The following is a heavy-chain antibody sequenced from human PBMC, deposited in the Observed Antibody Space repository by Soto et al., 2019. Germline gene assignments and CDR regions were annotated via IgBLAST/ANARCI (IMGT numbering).Heavy chain of an antibody. V-gene: IGHV1-18*01. CDR3: ARGSQYLPGPGGYYYMDV. CDR2: ISAYNGNT. J-gene: IGHJ6*03. Sequence: ASVKVSCKASGYTFTSYGISWVRQAPGQGLEWMGWISAYNGNTNYAQKLQGRVTMTTDTSTSTAYMELRSLRSDDTAVYYCARGSQYLPGPGGYYYMDVWGKGTTVTVSS. D-gene: IGHD4-4*01. CDR1: GYTFTSYG.